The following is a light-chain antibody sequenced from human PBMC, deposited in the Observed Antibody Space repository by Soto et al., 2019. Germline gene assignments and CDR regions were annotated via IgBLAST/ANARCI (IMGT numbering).Light chain of an antibody. V-gene: IGKV3-20*01. CDR2: GAS. CDR3: QQYGTSPPT. J-gene: IGKJ1*01. CDR1: QSVSSNF. Sequence: EIVLTQSPGTLSLSPGERATLSCKASQSVSSNFLAWYHRKPGQAPRLLIYGASYRATDIPYRVSGSGSGTDFTLTITSLEPEDFAVDYCQQYGTSPPTFGQGTKVDI.